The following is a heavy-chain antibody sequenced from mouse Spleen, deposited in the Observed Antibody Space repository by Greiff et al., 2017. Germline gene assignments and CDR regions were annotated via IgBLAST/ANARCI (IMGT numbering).Heavy chain of an antibody. CDR2: IDPSDSET. CDR3: ARRNDDYDVGAWFAY. V-gene: IGHV1-52*01. D-gene: IGHD2-4*01. Sequence: QVQLQQPGAELVRPGSSVKLSCKASGYTFTSYWMHWVKQRPIQGLEWIGNIDPSDSETHYNQKFKDKATLTVDKSSSTAYMQLSSLTSEDSAVYYCARRNDDYDVGAWFAYWGQGTLVTVSA. CDR1: GYTFTSYW. J-gene: IGHJ3*01.